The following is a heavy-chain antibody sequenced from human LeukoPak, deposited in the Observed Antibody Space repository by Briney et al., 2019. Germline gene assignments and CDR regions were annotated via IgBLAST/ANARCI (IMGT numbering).Heavy chain of an antibody. D-gene: IGHD3-22*01. V-gene: IGHV3-30*04. Sequence: PGRSLRLSCAASGFTFSSYAMHWVRQAPGKGLEWVAVISYDGSNKYYADSVKGRFTISRDNSKNTLYLQMNSLRAEDTAVYYCAGDRDSSAAVMDVWGQGTTVTVSS. CDR1: GFTFSSYA. J-gene: IGHJ6*02. CDR2: ISYDGSNK. CDR3: AGDRDSSAAVMDV.